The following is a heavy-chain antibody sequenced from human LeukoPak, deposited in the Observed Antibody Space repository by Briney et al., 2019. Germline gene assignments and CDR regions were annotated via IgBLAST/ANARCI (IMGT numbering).Heavy chain of an antibody. CDR3: ARKYSYGYFDY. J-gene: IGHJ4*02. CDR2: IIPIFGTA. Sequence: VASVKVSCKASGGTFSSYAISWVRQAPGQGLEWMGGIIPIFGTANYAQKFQGRVTITADKSTSTAYMELSSLRSEDTAVYYCARKYSYGYFDYWGQGTLVTVSS. V-gene: IGHV1-69*06. CDR1: GGTFSSYA. D-gene: IGHD5-18*01.